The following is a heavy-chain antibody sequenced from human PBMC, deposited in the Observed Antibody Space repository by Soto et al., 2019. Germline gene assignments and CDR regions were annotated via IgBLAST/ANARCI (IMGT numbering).Heavy chain of an antibody. CDR1: GGTFSSYT. V-gene: IGHV1-69*08. Sequence: QVQLVQSGAEVKKPGSSVKVSCKASGGTFSSYTISWVRQAPGQGLEWMGRIIPILGIANYAQKFQGRVTITADESTSTAYMELSSLRSEDTAVYYCAREPHMGRYYDTLGWFDPWGQGTLVTVSS. J-gene: IGHJ5*02. CDR2: IIPILGIA. D-gene: IGHD3-22*01. CDR3: AREPHMGRYYDTLGWFDP.